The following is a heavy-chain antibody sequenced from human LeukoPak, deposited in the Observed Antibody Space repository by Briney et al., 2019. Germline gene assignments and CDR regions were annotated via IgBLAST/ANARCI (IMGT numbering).Heavy chain of an antibody. D-gene: IGHD3-3*01. V-gene: IGHV1-46*01. CDR1: GYTLTELS. Sequence: ASVKVSCKVSGYTLTELSMHWVRQAPGQGLEWMGIINPSGGSTSYAQKFQGRVTMTRDTSTSTVYMELSSLRSEDTAVYYCAREVQRYDFWSGHGGYYYMDVWGKGTTVTVSS. CDR3: AREVQRYDFWSGHGGYYYMDV. CDR2: INPSGGST. J-gene: IGHJ6*03.